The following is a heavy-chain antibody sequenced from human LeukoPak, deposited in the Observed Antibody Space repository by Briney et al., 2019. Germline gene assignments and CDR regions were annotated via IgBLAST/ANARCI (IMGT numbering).Heavy chain of an antibody. V-gene: IGHV3-23*01. CDR1: GFTFSSYA. J-gene: IGHJ4*02. CDR2: ISGSGGST. D-gene: IGHD6-19*01. CDR3: ARVEGVTHSGWDFDY. Sequence: GGSLRLSCAASGFTFSSYAMSWVRQAPGKGLEWVSAISGSGGSTYYADSVKGRFTISRDNAKNSLYLQMNSLRAEDTAVYYCARVEGVTHSGWDFDYWGQGTLVTVSS.